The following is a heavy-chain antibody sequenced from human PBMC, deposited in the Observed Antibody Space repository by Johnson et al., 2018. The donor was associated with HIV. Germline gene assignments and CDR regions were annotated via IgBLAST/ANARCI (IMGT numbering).Heavy chain of an antibody. CDR3: ARGAIKYSSSWLGAFDI. CDR1: GFTFSSYA. CDR2: IYSGGST. D-gene: IGHD6-6*01. V-gene: IGHV3-66*02. Sequence: VQLVESGGGLVQPGGSLRLSCAASGFTFSSYAMSWVRQAPGKGLEWVSVIYSGGSTYYADSVKGRFAISRDNSKHTLYLQMNSLRSEDTAVYYCARGAIKYSSSWLGAFDIWGQGTMVTVSS. J-gene: IGHJ3*02.